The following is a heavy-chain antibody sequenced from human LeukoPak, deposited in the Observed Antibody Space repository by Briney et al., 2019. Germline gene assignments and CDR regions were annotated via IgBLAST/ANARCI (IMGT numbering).Heavy chain of an antibody. J-gene: IGHJ4*02. CDR2: IKQDGSED. Sequence: GGSLRLSCAASGFTFSRFWMSWVRQTPGKGLEWVANIKQDGSEDYYVDSVKGRFTISRDNAKNSLYLQMNSLRAEDTAVYYCARVSDTVTTKGYFDHWGQGTLVTVSS. CDR3: ARVSDTVTTKGYFDH. D-gene: IGHD4-17*01. CDR1: GFTFSRFW. V-gene: IGHV3-7*01.